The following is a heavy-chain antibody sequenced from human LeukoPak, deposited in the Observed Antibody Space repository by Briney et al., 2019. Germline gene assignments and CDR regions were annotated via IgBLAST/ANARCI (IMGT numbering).Heavy chain of an antibody. CDR3: AREGCSSSSCRYYYYYYMDV. CDR1: GFTFSNYA. CDR2: INNSGSST. J-gene: IGHJ6*03. Sequence: PGGSLRLSCTASGFTFSNYATSWVRQAPGKGLEWVSSINNSGSSTYYADSVKGRFTISRDNSKNTLYLQMNRLRAEDTAVYYCAREGCSSSSCRYYYYYYMDVWGKGTTVTISS. V-gene: IGHV3-23*01. D-gene: IGHD2-2*01.